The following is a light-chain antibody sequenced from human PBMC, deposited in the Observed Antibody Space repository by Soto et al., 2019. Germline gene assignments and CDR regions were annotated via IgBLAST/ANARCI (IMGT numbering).Light chain of an antibody. V-gene: IGLV2-14*01. CDR1: SSDIGGYKY. Sequence: QSVLTQPASVSGSPGQSITISCTGTSSDIGGYKYVSWYQQHPGKAPKLMIYDDSNRPSGVSNRFSGSKYGNTSTLTISVLQGEDEAEYYCSSYTGGSTYVFGTGTKVTVL. CDR2: DDS. J-gene: IGLJ1*01. CDR3: SSYTGGSTYV.